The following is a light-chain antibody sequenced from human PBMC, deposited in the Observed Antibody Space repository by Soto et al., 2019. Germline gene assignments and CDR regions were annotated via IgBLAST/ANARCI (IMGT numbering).Light chain of an antibody. CDR2: GAS. CDR1: QGVITN. CDR3: QQYNNWPPLT. V-gene: IGKV3-15*01. Sequence: EVVMTQSPATLSVSPGERATVSCRASQGVITNVAWYQQKPGQAPRLLIYGASTRATGIPARFSGSGSGTEFTLTISSLQSEDFAVYYCQQYNNWPPLTFGGGTKVEIK. J-gene: IGKJ4*01.